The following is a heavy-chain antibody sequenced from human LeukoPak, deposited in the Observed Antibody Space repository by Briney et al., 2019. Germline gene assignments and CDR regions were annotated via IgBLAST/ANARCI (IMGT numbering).Heavy chain of an antibody. J-gene: IGHJ4*02. V-gene: IGHV4-4*07. CDR1: GDSITSAY. CDR3: ARGPTYDRSGRMNYFDY. D-gene: IGHD3-22*01. Sequence: NASQTLSLTCTVSGDSITSAYWSWIRRPAGNGLEWIGRIYSTGSPYFNTSLKTRVTMSIDTSKSQLSLKVNSMTAADTAVYYCARGPTYDRSGRMNYFDYWGQGALVTVSS. CDR2: IYSTGSP.